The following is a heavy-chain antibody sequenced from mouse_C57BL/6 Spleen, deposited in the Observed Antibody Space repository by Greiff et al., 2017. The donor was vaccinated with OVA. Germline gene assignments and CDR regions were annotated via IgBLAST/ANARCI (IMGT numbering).Heavy chain of an antibody. D-gene: IGHD1-1*01. J-gene: IGHJ2*01. CDR2: IYPGDGDT. Sequence: VQLQQSGPELVKPGASVKISCKASGYAFSSSWMNWVKQRPGKGLEWIGRIYPGDGDTNYNGKFKGNATLTADKSSSTAYMQLSSLTSEDSAVYFCANYYGSFDYWGQGTTLTVSS. CDR3: ANYYGSFDY. V-gene: IGHV1-82*01. CDR1: GYAFSSSW.